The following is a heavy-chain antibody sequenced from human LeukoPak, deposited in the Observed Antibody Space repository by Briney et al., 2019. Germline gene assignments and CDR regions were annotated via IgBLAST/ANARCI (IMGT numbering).Heavy chain of an antibody. CDR1: GGSISSSSYY. Sequence: NPSETLSLTCTVSGGSISSSSYYWGWIRQPPGKGLEWIGSIYYSGSTYYNPSLKSRVTISVDTSKNQFSLKLSSVTAAETAVYYCARQGSQYYYDISGYYSWYFDLWGRGTLITVSS. CDR2: IYYSGST. D-gene: IGHD3-22*01. CDR3: ARQGSQYYYDISGYYSWYFDL. J-gene: IGHJ2*01. V-gene: IGHV4-39*01.